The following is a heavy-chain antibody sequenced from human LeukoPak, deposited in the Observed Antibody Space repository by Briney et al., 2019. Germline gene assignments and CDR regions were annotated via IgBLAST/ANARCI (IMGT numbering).Heavy chain of an antibody. J-gene: IGHJ5*01. Sequence: GGSLRLSCAASGFTLSYSWMNWVRQAPGKGPVWVSHISPDGRNIAYADSVKGRFTISSDSAKNTLYLQMNSLRVGDTALYYCVRDTWGTIPYDSWGEGTLVTVSS. CDR3: VRDTWGTIPYDS. CDR2: ISPDGRNI. CDR1: GFTLSYSW. D-gene: IGHD1-7*01. V-gene: IGHV3-74*01.